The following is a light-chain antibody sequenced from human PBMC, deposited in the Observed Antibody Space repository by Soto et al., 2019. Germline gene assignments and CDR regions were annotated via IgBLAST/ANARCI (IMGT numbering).Light chain of an antibody. J-gene: IGLJ2*01. Sequence: QSALTQPASVSGSPGQSITISCTGTSSDVGSYNLVSWYQQHPGKAPKLIIYEGSTRPSGVSNRFSGSKSGNTASLTISGVQAEDEADYYCCSYAGSSTLVFGGGTQLTVL. V-gene: IGLV2-23*01. CDR2: EGS. CDR1: SSDVGSYNL. CDR3: CSYAGSSTLV.